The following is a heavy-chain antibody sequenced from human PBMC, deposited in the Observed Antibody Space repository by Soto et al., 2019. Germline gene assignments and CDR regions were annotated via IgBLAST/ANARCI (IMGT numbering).Heavy chain of an antibody. V-gene: IGHV1-3*01. Sequence: QVQLVQSGAEVQKPGASVKVSCKASGYTFTSYAMHWVRQAPGQRLEWMGWINAGNGNTKYSQKFQGRVTITRDTSASTAYMELSSLRSEDTAVYYCARDLITIFGVVIGSSYFDYWGQGTLVTVSS. J-gene: IGHJ4*02. CDR1: GYTFTSYA. CDR2: INAGNGNT. CDR3: ARDLITIFGVVIGSSYFDY. D-gene: IGHD3-3*01.